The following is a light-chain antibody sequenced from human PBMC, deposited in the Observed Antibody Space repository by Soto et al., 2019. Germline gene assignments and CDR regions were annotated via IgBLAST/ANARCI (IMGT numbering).Light chain of an antibody. V-gene: IGKV3-11*01. CDR2: GAS. J-gene: IGKJ1*01. Sequence: IVLTPSPATLSLSPGERATLSCRASQSVAYTYLAWFQQKPGQAPRLLIYGASTRATGIPARFSGSGSGTDFTLTISSLEPEDFAVYFCQQLTDWPPQWTFGQGTKVDIK. CDR1: QSVAYTY. CDR3: QQLTDWPPQWT.